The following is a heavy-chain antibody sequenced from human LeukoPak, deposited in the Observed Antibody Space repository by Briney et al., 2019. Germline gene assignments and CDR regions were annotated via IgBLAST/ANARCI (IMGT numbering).Heavy chain of an antibody. D-gene: IGHD3-9*01. J-gene: IGHJ4*02. V-gene: IGHV3-53*01. CDR2: IYSGGST. CDR3: ARGPPGYDILTGYGGLNY. Sequence: GGSLRLSCAASGFTFSSYAMSWVRQAPGKGLEWVSVIYSGGSTYYADSVKGRFTISRDNSKNTLYLQMNSLRAEDTAVYYCARGPPGYDILTGYGGLNYWGQGTLVTVSS. CDR1: GFTFSSYA.